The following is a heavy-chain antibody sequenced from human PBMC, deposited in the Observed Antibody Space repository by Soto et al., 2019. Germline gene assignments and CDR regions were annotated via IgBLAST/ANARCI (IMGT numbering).Heavy chain of an antibody. CDR1: GYTFTSYA. Sequence: GASVKVSCKASGYTFTSYAMHWVRQAPGQRLEWMGWINAGNGNTKYSQKFQGRVTITRDTSASTAYMELSSLRSEDTAVYYCARDSNILTGYWLSGGVHYGMDVWGQGTTVTVSS. CDR2: INAGNGNT. V-gene: IGHV1-3*01. J-gene: IGHJ6*02. D-gene: IGHD3-9*01. CDR3: ARDSNILTGYWLSGGVHYGMDV.